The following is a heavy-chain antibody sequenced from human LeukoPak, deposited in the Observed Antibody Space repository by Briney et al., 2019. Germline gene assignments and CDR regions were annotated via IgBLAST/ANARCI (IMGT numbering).Heavy chain of an antibody. Sequence: SETLSLTCTVSGGSISSSSYYWGWIRQPPGKGLEWIGSIYYSGNTYYNPSLKSRVTISVDTSKNQFSLKLSSVTAADTAVYYCARGKVVPAATFIDYWGQGTLVTVSS. J-gene: IGHJ4*02. V-gene: IGHV4-39*01. CDR1: GGSISSSSYY. CDR3: ARGKVVPAATFIDY. CDR2: IYYSGNT. D-gene: IGHD2-2*01.